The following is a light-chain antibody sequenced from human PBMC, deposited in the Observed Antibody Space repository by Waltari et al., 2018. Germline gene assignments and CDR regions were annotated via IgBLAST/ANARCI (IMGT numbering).Light chain of an antibody. CDR1: QSVTNN. Sequence: EIVMTHSPATLSLSPGERATLSCRASQSVTNNLAWYQQKPGQAPRLLIYRASTRATSIPAMISGSGSGTEFTLTISSLQSEDFAFYYGQQYNNWPLTFGGGTKVEIK. V-gene: IGKV3-15*01. CDR2: RAS. CDR3: QQYNNWPLT. J-gene: IGKJ4*01.